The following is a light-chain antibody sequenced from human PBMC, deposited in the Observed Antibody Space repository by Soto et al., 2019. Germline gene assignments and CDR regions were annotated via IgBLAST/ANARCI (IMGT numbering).Light chain of an antibody. CDR2: EVN. J-gene: IGLJ1*01. Sequence: SALTQPASVSGSPGQSITISCTGTSSDVGDYNYVSWYQQHPGKAPKLIIYEVNYRPSGVSNRFSGSKSDNTASLTISGLQAEDEADYYCCSYTSISTEIFGTGTKLTVL. V-gene: IGLV2-14*01. CDR1: SSDVGDYNY. CDR3: CSYTSISTEI.